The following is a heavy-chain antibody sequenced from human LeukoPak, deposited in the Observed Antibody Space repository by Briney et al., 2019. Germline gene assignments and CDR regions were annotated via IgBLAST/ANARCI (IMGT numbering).Heavy chain of an antibody. CDR3: ARHEVRGIESWFDP. D-gene: IGHD3-10*01. V-gene: IGHV4-59*08. Sequence: PSETLSLTCTVSGGSISSYYWSWIWQPPGKGLEWIWYIYYSGSTNYNPSLKSRVTISVDTSKNQFSLKLSSVTAADTAVYYCARHEVRGIESWFDPWGQGTLVTVSS. CDR2: IYYSGST. CDR1: GGSISSYY. J-gene: IGHJ5*02.